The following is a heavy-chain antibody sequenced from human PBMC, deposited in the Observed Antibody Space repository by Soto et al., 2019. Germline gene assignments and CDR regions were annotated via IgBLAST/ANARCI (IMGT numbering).Heavy chain of an antibody. J-gene: IGHJ6*02. V-gene: IGHV4-59*01. CDR2: VYYTGISGYTPST. Sequence: SETLSLTCTISGGSISGYYWSWIRQPPGKGLEWIGYVYYTGISGYTPSTSYNPSLKSRVTMSVDTSKSQFSLKLTSVTAADTAVYYCARGEDAFFYYGLDVWGQGITVTVSS. CDR3: ARGEDAFFYYGLDV. CDR1: GGSISGYY.